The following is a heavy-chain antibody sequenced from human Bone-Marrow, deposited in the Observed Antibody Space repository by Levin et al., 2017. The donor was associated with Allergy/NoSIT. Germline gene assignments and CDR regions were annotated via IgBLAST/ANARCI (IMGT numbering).Heavy chain of an antibody. Sequence: ASVKVSCKASGYTLVTYGLSWVRQAPGQGLEWMGWMSAYSGNTQYAEHLEGRVTMTTDRSTDTAYMELRGLTAVDTGVYYCARVESVVVSSLYYYGLDVWGQGTTVIVSS. CDR1: GYTLVTYG. CDR3: ARVESVVVSSLYYYGLDV. D-gene: IGHD3-22*01. CDR2: MSAYSGNT. J-gene: IGHJ6*02. V-gene: IGHV1-18*01.